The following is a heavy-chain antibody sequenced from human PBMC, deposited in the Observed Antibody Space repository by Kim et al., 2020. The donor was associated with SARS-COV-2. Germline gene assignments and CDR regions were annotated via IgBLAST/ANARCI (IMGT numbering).Heavy chain of an antibody. Sequence: ASVKVSCKASGYTFTGYYMHWVRQAPGQGLEWMGWINPNSGGTNYAQKFQGRVTMTRDTSISTAYMELSRLRSDDTAVYYCARVPDPWYYFDYWGQGTLVTVSS. D-gene: IGHD2-2*01. V-gene: IGHV1-2*02. CDR1: GYTFTGYY. CDR2: INPNSGGT. J-gene: IGHJ4*02. CDR3: ARVPDPWYYFDY.